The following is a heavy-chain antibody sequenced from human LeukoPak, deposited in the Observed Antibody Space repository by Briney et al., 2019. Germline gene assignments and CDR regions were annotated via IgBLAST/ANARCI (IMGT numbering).Heavy chain of an antibody. V-gene: IGHV3-23*01. CDR2: ISGSGGST. CDR1: GFSFSRYG. Sequence: GGSLRLSCAASGFSFSRYGMNWVRQAPGKGLEWVSAISGSGGSTYYADSVKGRFTISRDNSKNTMYLQMNSLRAEDTAVYYCVLYGDYESPDGFDIWGQGTMVTVSS. J-gene: IGHJ3*02. D-gene: IGHD4-17*01. CDR3: VLYGDYESPDGFDI.